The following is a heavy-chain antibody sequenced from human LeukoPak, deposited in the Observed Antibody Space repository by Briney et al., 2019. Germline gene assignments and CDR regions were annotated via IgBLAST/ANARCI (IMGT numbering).Heavy chain of an antibody. CDR1: GYTFTSYA. V-gene: IGHV1-3*01. Sequence: GASVKVSCKASGYTFTSYAMHWVRQAPGQRLEWMGWISAYNGNTNYAQKFQGRVTMTRNISISTAYMELSSLRSEDTAVYYCARGGSSWSTNWFDPWGQGTLVTVSS. D-gene: IGHD6-13*01. CDR3: ARGGSSWSTNWFDP. CDR2: ISAYNGNT. J-gene: IGHJ5*02.